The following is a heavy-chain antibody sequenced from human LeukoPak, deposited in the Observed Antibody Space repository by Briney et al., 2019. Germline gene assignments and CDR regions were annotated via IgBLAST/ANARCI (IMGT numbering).Heavy chain of an antibody. J-gene: IGHJ4*02. CDR3: ARSRRELLSFDY. CDR1: GGSISSGSYY. CDR2: IYTSGST. V-gene: IGHV4-61*02. D-gene: IGHD1-26*01. Sequence: KTSETLSLTCTVSGGSISSGSYYWSWVRQPAGKGLEWIGRIYTSGSTNYNPSLKSRVTISVDTSKNQFSLKLSSVTAADTAVYYCARSRRELLSFDYWGQGTLVTVSS.